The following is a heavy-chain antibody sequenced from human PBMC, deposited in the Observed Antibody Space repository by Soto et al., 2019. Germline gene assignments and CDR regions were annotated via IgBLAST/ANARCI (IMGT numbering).Heavy chain of an antibody. D-gene: IGHD3-10*01. CDR1: GFTVSSNY. Sequence: EVQLVESGGGLVQPGGSLRLSCAASGFTVSSNYMSWVRQAPGKGLEWVSVIYSGGSTYYADSVKGRFTISRYNSKNTLYLQLNSLRAEDTAVYYCARDTALQVYGYGFLYYMDVWGKGTTVTVSS. CDR3: ARDTALQVYGYGFLYYMDV. J-gene: IGHJ6*03. V-gene: IGHV3-66*01. CDR2: IYSGGST.